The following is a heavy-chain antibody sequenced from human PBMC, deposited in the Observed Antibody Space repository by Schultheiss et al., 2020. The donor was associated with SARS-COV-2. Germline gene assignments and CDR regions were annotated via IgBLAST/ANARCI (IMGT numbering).Heavy chain of an antibody. CDR3: ARPGAYSSGWYYFDY. J-gene: IGHJ4*02. CDR1: GYSFTSYW. CDR2: IYPGDSDT. D-gene: IGHD6-19*01. V-gene: IGHV5-51*01. Sequence: GESLKISCKGSGYSFTSYWIGCVRQMPGKGLEWMGIIYPGDSDTRYSPSFQGQVTISADKSISTAYLQWSSLKASDTAMYYCARPGAYSSGWYYFDYWGQGTLVTVSS.